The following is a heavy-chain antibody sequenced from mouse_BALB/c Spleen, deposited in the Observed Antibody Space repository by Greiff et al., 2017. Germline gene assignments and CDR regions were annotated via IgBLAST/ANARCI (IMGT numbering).Heavy chain of an antibody. V-gene: IGHV1S81*02. CDR3: ARGYYGSRRYFDY. CDR2: INPSNGRT. J-gene: IGHJ2*01. CDR1: GYTFTSYW. Sequence: VKLQQPGAELVKPGASVKLSCKASGYTFTSYWMHWVKQRPGQGLEWIGEINPSNGRTNYNEKFKSKATLTVDKSSSTAYMQLSSLTSEDSAVYYCARGYYGSRRYFDYWGQGTTLTVSS. D-gene: IGHD1-1*01.